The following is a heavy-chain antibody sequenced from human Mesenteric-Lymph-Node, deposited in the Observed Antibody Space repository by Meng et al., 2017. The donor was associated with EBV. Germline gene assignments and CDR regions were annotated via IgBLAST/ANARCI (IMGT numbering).Heavy chain of an antibody. Sequence: LMVQSGVELDKPGTSWKVSCKASGYTFIKYDSNWVRQAPGRGLEWMGWMNPNSGNTAYAQKFQGRVSMTRSTSITTAYMELTGLRSDDTAVYYCVRAFYGGNSDFWGQGTLVTVSS. CDR3: VRAFYGGNSDF. CDR1: GYTFIKYD. V-gene: IGHV1-8*01. D-gene: IGHD4-23*01. J-gene: IGHJ4*02. CDR2: MNPNSGNT.